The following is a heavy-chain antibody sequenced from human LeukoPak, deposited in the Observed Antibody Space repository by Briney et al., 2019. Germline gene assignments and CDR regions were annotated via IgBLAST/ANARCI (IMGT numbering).Heavy chain of an antibody. D-gene: IGHD4-17*01. Sequence: AETLSLTCTVSGDSISSSNYYWGWIRQPPGKGLEWIGSIYHSGSTYYNPSLKSRVTISVDTSKNQFSLKLSSVTAADTAVYYCARGPLGYGDYDEGIDYWGQGTLVTVSS. CDR1: GDSISSSNYY. V-gene: IGHV4-39*07. J-gene: IGHJ4*02. CDR3: ARGPLGYGDYDEGIDY. CDR2: IYHSGST.